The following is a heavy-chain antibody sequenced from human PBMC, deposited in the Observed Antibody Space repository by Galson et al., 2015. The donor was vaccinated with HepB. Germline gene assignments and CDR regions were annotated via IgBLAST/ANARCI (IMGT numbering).Heavy chain of an antibody. V-gene: IGHV2-70*01. D-gene: IGHD2-2*01. Sequence: PALVKPTQTLTLTCTFSGFSLSTSGMCVSWIRQPPGKALEWLALIDWDDDKYYSTSLKTRLTISKDTSKNQVVLTMTNMDPVDTTTYYCAGVLCPTQLGWYFDLWGRGTLVTVSS. CDR2: IDWDDDK. CDR1: GFSLSTSGMC. CDR3: AGVLCPTQLGWYFDL. J-gene: IGHJ2*01.